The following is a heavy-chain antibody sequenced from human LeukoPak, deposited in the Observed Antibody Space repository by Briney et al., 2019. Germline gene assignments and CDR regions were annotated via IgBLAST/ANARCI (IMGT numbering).Heavy chain of an antibody. CDR3: ARVLEYSSSFDY. CDR1: GYTFTSYY. CDR2: INPNSSGT. J-gene: IGHJ4*02. Sequence: ASVKVSCKASGYTFTSYYMHWVRQAPGQGLEWMGWINPNSSGTNYAQKFQGRVTMTRDTSISTAYMELSRLRSDDTAVYYCARVLEYSSSFDYWGQGTLVTVSS. D-gene: IGHD6-6*01. V-gene: IGHV1-2*02.